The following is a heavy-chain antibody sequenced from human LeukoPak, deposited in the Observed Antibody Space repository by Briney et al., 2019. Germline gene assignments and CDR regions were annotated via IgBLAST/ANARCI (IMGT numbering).Heavy chain of an antibody. D-gene: IGHD6-19*01. CDR3: AKDLELAVAGTFDY. CDR1: GFTSSSYG. J-gene: IGHJ4*02. V-gene: IGHV3-30*18. CDR2: ISYDGSNK. Sequence: GRSLRLSCAASGFTSSSYGMHWVRQAPGKGLEWVVVISYDGSNKYYADSVKGRFTISRDNSKNTLYLQMNSLRAEDTAVYYCAKDLELAVAGTFDYWGQGTLSPSPQ.